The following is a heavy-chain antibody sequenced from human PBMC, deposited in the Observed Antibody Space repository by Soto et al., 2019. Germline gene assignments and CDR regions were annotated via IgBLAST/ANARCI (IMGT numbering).Heavy chain of an antibody. V-gene: IGHV3-23*01. J-gene: IGHJ6*02. Sequence: EVQLLESGGGLVQPGGSLRLSCAASGFTFSSYAMSWVRQAPGKGLEWVSAISGSGGSTYYADSVKGRFTLSRDNSKNTLYLQMSSLRAEDTAVYYCANAPHCSSTSCYSRRSYYYYGMDVWGQGTTVTVSS. CDR3: ANAPHCSSTSCYSRRSYYYYGMDV. CDR1: GFTFSSYA. D-gene: IGHD2-2*01. CDR2: ISGSGGST.